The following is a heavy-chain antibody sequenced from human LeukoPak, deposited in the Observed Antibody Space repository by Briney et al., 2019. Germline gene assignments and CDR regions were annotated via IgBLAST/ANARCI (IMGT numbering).Heavy chain of an antibody. CDR3: AREVWGPEY. Sequence: QPGGSLRLSCAASGFTFSTYGINWVRQAPGKGQEWVSFISSRSSTIYYADSVRGRFTISRDNAESSLYLQMNSLRAEDTAVYYCAREVWGPEYWGQGTLVTVSS. CDR2: ISSRSSTI. CDR1: GFTFSTYG. D-gene: IGHD1-14*01. J-gene: IGHJ4*02. V-gene: IGHV3-48*01.